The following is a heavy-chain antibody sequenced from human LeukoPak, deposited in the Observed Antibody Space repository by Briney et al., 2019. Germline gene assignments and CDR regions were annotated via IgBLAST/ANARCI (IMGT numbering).Heavy chain of an antibody. Sequence: GASVKVCCKASGYTFTGYYMHWVRQAPGQGLEWMGWINPNSGGTNYAQKFQGRVTMTRDTSISTAYMELSRLRSDDTAVYYCARDSYYYDSSGYTENWGRGTLVTVSS. CDR1: GYTFTGYY. CDR3: ARDSYYYDSSGYTEN. J-gene: IGHJ4*02. V-gene: IGHV1-2*02. D-gene: IGHD3-22*01. CDR2: INPNSGGT.